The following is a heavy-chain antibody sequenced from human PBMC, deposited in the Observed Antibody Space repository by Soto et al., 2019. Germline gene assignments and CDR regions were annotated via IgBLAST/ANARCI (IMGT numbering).Heavy chain of an antibody. CDR1: GYTFTSYA. Sequence: ASVKVSCKASGYTFTSYAMHWVRQAPGQRLEWMGWINAGNGNTKYSQKFQGRVTITRDTSASTAYMELSSLRSEDTAVYYCASLYNWNYYHYGMDVWGQGTTVTVSS. V-gene: IGHV1-3*01. J-gene: IGHJ6*02. D-gene: IGHD1-1*01. CDR2: INAGNGNT. CDR3: ASLYNWNYYHYGMDV.